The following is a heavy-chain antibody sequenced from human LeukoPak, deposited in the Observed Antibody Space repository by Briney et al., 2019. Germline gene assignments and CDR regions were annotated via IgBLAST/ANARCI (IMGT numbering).Heavy chain of an antibody. CDR1: GFIFSNYA. Sequence: GGPLRLSCAASGFIFSNYAMTWVRQAPGKGLEWVSSISGSGATTYYADSVKGRFTISRDNSKNTLFLQFNSLRAEDTAVYYCAKDKATVAAKGPFDYWGQGTLVTVSS. J-gene: IGHJ4*02. CDR2: ISGSGATT. CDR3: AKDKATVAAKGPFDY. D-gene: IGHD2-15*01. V-gene: IGHV3-23*01.